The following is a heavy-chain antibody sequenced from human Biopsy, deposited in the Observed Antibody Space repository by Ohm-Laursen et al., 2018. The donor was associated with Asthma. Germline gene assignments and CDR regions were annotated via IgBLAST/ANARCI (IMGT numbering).Heavy chain of an antibody. D-gene: IGHD2-21*02. V-gene: IGHV3-30*03. J-gene: IGHJ6*02. CDR1: GFSFSRYG. CDR3: ASYEVVTAILPMDV. Sequence: SLRLSCTAPGFSFSRYGMHWVRQAPGKGLEWVAVISFDGSNKYYGDSVKGRFTIARDNSKNTVYLQMNSLRAEDTAVYYCASYEVVTAILPMDVWGQGTTVTVSS. CDR2: ISFDGSNK.